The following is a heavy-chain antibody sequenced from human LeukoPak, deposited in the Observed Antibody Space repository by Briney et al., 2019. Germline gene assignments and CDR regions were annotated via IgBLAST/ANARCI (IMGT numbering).Heavy chain of an antibody. J-gene: IGHJ4*02. V-gene: IGHV4-59*08. Sequence: SETLSLTCTVSGGSISSYYWSWIRQPPGKGLEWIGYIYYSGSTNYNPSLKSRVTISVDTSKNQFSLKLSSVTAADTAVYYCARQEKSWGGNLRPFDYWGQGTLVTVSS. CDR2: IYYSGST. D-gene: IGHD4-23*01. CDR1: GGSISSYY. CDR3: ARQEKSWGGNLRPFDY.